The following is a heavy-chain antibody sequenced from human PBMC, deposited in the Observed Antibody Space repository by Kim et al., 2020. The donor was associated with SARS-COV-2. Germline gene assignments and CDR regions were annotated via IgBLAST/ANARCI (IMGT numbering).Heavy chain of an antibody. V-gene: IGHV4-34*01. D-gene: IGHD1-26*01. CDR1: GGSFSGYY. CDR3: ARMVGATRSRYYFDY. CDR2: INHSGST. J-gene: IGHJ4*02. Sequence: SETLSLTCAVYGGSFSGYYWSWIRQPPGKGLEWIGEINHSGSTNYNPSLKSRVTISVDTSKNQFSLKLSSVTAADTAVYYCARMVGATRSRYYFDYWGQGTLVTVSS.